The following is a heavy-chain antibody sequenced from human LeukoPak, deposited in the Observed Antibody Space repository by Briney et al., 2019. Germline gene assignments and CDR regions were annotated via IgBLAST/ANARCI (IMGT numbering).Heavy chain of an antibody. CDR1: GYTFTSYG. V-gene: IGHV1-18*01. Sequence: ASVTLSSKASGYTFTSYGISWVRQAPGQGLECMGWISAYNGNTNYAQKLQGRVTMTTDTSTSTAYMELRSLRSDDTAVSYCARGWRTMVRGVPRVNWFDPWGQGPLVPVTS. J-gene: IGHJ5*02. D-gene: IGHD3-10*01. CDR2: ISAYNGNT. CDR3: ARGWRTMVRGVPRVNWFDP.